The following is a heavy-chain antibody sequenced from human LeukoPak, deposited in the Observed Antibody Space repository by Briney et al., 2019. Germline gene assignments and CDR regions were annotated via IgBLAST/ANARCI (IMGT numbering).Heavy chain of an antibody. Sequence: SSETLSLTCTVSGGSISSYYWSWIRQPPGMGLEWVAPISYSGSTNYKSSLKSRVTISLDTPKNQFSLKLYSVTAADTAVYYCARGSNWYEDWGQGTVVSVSS. CDR3: ARGSNWYED. CDR1: GGSISSYY. V-gene: IGHV4-59*01. CDR2: ISYSGST. J-gene: IGHJ5*02.